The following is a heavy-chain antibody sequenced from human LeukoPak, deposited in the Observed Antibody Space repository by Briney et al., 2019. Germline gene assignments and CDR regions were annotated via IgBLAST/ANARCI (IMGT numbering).Heavy chain of an antibody. Sequence: KPSETLSLTCAVSSYSISSGYSWGWIRQPPGKGLEWIGNIYVSGSTYYNLSLKSRVTISIDMSKNLSSLKLISVTAADTAVYRCAKTDYGDYGGFNSWGQGTMVTVSS. J-gene: IGHJ3*01. CDR2: IYVSGST. D-gene: IGHD4-17*01. CDR1: SYSISSGYS. V-gene: IGHV4-38-2*01. CDR3: AKTDYGDYGGFNS.